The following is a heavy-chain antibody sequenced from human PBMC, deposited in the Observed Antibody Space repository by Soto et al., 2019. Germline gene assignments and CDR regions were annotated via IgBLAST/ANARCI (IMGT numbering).Heavy chain of an antibody. CDR3: AREYYYTMDV. V-gene: IGHV3-11*05. CDR1: GFTFRDYY. Sequence: QVHLVESGGGLVRPGGSLRLSCEASGFTFRDYYMTWFRQAPGKGLEWLSYIDSSTKYTNYADSVKGRFTISRDNAKNSLYLQMNSLRADDTAVSYCAREYYYTMDVWGQGTMVSVSS. J-gene: IGHJ6*02. CDR2: IDSSTKYT.